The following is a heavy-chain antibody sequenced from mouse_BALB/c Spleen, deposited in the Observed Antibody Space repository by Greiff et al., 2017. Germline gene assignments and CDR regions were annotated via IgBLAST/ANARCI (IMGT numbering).Heavy chain of an antibody. V-gene: IGHV1-69*02. Sequence: VKLQQPGAELVRPGASVKLSCKASGYTFTSYWINWVKQRPGQGLEWIGNIYPSDSYTNYNQKFKDKATLTVDKSSSTAYMQLSSPTSEDSAVYYCTRSRIYYYGSSYENYYAMDYWGQGTSVTVSS. CDR3: TRSRIYYYGSSYENYYAMDY. J-gene: IGHJ4*01. CDR1: GYTFTSYW. D-gene: IGHD1-1*01. CDR2: IYPSDSYT.